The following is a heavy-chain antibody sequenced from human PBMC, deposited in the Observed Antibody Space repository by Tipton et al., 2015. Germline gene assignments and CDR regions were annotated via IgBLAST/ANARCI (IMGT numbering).Heavy chain of an antibody. CDR1: GFTVSSDY. CDR3: AKQDS. Sequence: SLRLSCAASGFTVSSDYMSWVRQAPGKGLEWVSVIYSDGSTYCADSVKGRFTISRDNSKNTVYLQMNSLRAEDTALYFCAKQDSWGQGTLVTVSS. V-gene: IGHV3-53*01. J-gene: IGHJ4*02. D-gene: IGHD1/OR15-1a*01. CDR2: IYSDGST.